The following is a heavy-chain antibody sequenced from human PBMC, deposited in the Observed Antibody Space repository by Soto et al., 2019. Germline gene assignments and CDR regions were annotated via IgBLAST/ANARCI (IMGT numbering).Heavy chain of an antibody. CDR2: IKEDGSEE. D-gene: IGHD2-2*01. CDR1: GFTCSTYW. Sequence: GGSLRLSCVASGFTCSTYWMTWVRQAPGMGLEWVAGIKEDGSEEVYVDSVKGRFSISRDNAKTSLYLQLNSLRAEDTAVYYCATAISSPFSNFDYWGQGSLVTVSS. J-gene: IGHJ4*02. CDR3: ATAISSPFSNFDY. V-gene: IGHV3-7*01.